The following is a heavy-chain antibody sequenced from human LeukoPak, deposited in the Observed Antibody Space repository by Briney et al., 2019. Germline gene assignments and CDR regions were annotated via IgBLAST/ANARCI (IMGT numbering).Heavy chain of an antibody. CDR3: ARGAKPIDY. Sequence: PSETLSLTCTVSGGSISNYYWSWIRQPPGKGLECIGYIYYSGSTTYNPSLKSRVTISVDTSKNQFSLKLSSVTAADTAVYYSARGAKPIDYWGQGTLVTVSS. J-gene: IGHJ4*02. V-gene: IGHV4-59*01. CDR2: IYYSGST. CDR1: GGSISNYY.